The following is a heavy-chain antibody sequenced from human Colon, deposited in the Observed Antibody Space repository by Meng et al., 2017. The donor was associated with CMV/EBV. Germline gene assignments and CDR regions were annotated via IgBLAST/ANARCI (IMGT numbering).Heavy chain of an antibody. V-gene: IGHV1-2*02. Sequence: ASVKVSCKASGYPITDYHLYWVRQVPGQGLEWMGWLNPNSGYTRLSGHFQGRLTMTRDTSVNTAYMELSSLKSDDTAVYYCARDVDRNFGDATQKLYAMGVWGQGTTVTRLL. CDR2: LNPNSGYT. CDR1: GYPITDYH. D-gene: IGHD5-24*01. J-gene: IGHJ6*02. CDR3: ARDVDRNFGDATQKLYAMGV.